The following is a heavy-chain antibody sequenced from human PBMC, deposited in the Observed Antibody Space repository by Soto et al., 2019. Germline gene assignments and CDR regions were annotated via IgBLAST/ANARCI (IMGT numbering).Heavy chain of an antibody. CDR3: ARARGFGELLFFWFDP. V-gene: IGHV4-31*03. CDR1: GGSISSGGYY. J-gene: IGHJ5*02. CDR2: IYYSGST. Sequence: SETLSLTCTVSGGSISSGGYYWSWIRQHPGKGLEWIGYIYYSGSTYYNPSLKSRVTISVDTSKNQFSLKLSSVTAADTAVCYCARARGFGELLFFWFDPWGQGTLVTVSS. D-gene: IGHD3-10*01.